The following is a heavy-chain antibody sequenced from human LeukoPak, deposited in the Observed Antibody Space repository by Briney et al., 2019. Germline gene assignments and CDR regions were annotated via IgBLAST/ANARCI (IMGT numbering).Heavy chain of an antibody. D-gene: IGHD6-6*01. V-gene: IGHV3-66*01. CDR1: RFTVSCKY. CDR3: AIVIARSIYLIDY. CDR2: IYSGGST. J-gene: IGHJ4*02. Sequence: GGSLRLYSSGSRFTVSCKYRSRERQAPGKGLEWVSVIYSGGSTYYADSVKGRFTISRDDSKNTLYLQLNSLRAEDTAAHYCAIVIARSIYLIDYWGQGTLVTVSS.